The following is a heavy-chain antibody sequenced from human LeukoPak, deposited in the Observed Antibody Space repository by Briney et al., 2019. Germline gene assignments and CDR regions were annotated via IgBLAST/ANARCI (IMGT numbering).Heavy chain of an antibody. CDR3: ARDWYSGSYPIGY. Sequence: ASVKVSCRASGYTFTSYYMHWVRQAPGQGLEWMGIINPSGGSTSYAQKFQGRVTMTRDMSTSAVYMELSSLRSEDTAVYYCARDWYSGSYPIGYWGQGTLVTVSS. V-gene: IGHV1-46*01. CDR1: GYTFTSYY. CDR2: INPSGGST. D-gene: IGHD1-26*01. J-gene: IGHJ4*02.